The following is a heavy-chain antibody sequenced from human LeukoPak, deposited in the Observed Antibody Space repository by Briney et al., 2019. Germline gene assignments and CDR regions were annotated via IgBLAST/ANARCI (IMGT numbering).Heavy chain of an antibody. Sequence: PGGSLRLSCTASGFTFGDYAMSWFRQAPGKGLEWVGFIRSKAYGGTTEYAASVKGRFTISRDDSKSIAYLQMNSLKTEGTAVYYCTRQGLAYYYDSSGYYPPGYWGQGTLVTVSS. D-gene: IGHD3-22*01. J-gene: IGHJ4*02. CDR3: TRQGLAYYYDSSGYYPPGY. CDR2: IRSKAYGGTT. CDR1: GFTFGDYA. V-gene: IGHV3-49*03.